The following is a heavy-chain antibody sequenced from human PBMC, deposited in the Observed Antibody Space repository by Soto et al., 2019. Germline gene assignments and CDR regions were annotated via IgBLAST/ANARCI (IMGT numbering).Heavy chain of an antibody. D-gene: IGHD3-3*01. CDR3: ARDGSQYDVDY. CDR1: GVRFGPSG. CDR2: IWNDGSTT. V-gene: IGHV3-33*01. Sequence: LVESGGGVAQPGRSLRLSCATSGVRFGPSGMHWVRQAPGKGLEWVAIIWNDGSTTYYADSVRDRFTISRDNSMNTLYLQMNSLRDEDTAVYYCARDGSQYDVDYWGQGTLVTVSS. J-gene: IGHJ4*02.